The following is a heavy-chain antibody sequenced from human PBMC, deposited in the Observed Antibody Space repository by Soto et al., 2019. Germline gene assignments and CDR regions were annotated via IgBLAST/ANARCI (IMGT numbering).Heavy chain of an antibody. D-gene: IGHD3-10*01. CDR1: GYTFSNYG. Sequence: QVQLVQSGAEVKKPGASVTVSCKTSGYTFSNYGINWVRQAPGQGLEWMGWISGYNGNTNYAQTVNGRVTRTTDTSTGTVYMELRSLKSDDAAIYYCSRFIIVGRWFDPNYYHGMDVWGQGTTVTVSS. CDR2: ISGYNGNT. J-gene: IGHJ6*02. V-gene: IGHV1-18*01. CDR3: SRFIIVGRWFDPNYYHGMDV.